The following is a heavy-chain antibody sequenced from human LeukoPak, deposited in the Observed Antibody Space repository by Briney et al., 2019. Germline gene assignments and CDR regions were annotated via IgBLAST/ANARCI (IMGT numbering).Heavy chain of an antibody. V-gene: IGHV3-11*04. D-gene: IGHD3-22*01. Sequence: PGGSLRLSCAVSGFTFNIYYMSWIRQAPGKGLEWISYIGLHGYPLDYADSVKGRFTISRDNAQNSLYLDMSSLRAEDTAVYYCARKDFSSGSFTYWGQGTLVPVSS. CDR3: ARKDFSSGSFTY. J-gene: IGHJ4*02. CDR2: IGLHGYPL. CDR1: GFTFNIYY.